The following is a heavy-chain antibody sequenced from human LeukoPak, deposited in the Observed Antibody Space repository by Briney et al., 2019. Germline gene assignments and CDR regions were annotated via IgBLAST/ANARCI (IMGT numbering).Heavy chain of an antibody. J-gene: IGHJ6*02. CDR2: IFYSGSI. Sequence: PAETLSLTCAVSGDSINTDYWSWIRQPPGKGREWIGNIFYSGSINYNPSLKSRVTISVDTSKNQFSLKLTSVTAADTAVYCARGGAALVRGSPGGMDVWGQGTTVAVSS. CDR1: GDSINTDY. D-gene: IGHD3-10*01. V-gene: IGHV4-59*08. CDR3: ARGGAALVRGSPGGMDV.